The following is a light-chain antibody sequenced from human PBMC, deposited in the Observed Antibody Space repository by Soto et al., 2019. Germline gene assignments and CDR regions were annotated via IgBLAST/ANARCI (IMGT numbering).Light chain of an antibody. V-gene: IGKV1-13*02. Sequence: AIQMTQSPSSLSASVGDRVTISCRASQGIGNALGWYQQKPGKAPKLLIYDASSLESGVPSRFSGSGSGTDFTLTISSLQPEDFATYYCQQFNVFGGGTKVDIK. J-gene: IGKJ4*01. CDR3: QQFNV. CDR2: DAS. CDR1: QGIGNA.